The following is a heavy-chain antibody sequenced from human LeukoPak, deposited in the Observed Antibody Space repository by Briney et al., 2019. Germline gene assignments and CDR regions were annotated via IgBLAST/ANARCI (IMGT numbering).Heavy chain of an antibody. D-gene: IGHD3-3*01. CDR3: ARVPSPYYDFWSGYYALFDY. J-gene: IGHJ4*02. CDR2: IKQDGSEK. V-gene: IGHV3-7*01. Sequence: PGGSLRLSCAASGFTFSSYWMGWVRQAPGKGLEWVANIKQDGSEKYYVDSVKGRFTISRDNAKNSLYLQMNSLRAEDTAVYYCARVPSPYYDFWSGYYALFDYWGQGTLVTVSS. CDR1: GFTFSSYW.